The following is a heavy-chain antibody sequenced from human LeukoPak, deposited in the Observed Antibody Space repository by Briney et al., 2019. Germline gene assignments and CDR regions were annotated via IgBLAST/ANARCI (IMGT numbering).Heavy chain of an antibody. CDR3: ARGPYYYGSGSPFDY. J-gene: IGHJ4*02. D-gene: IGHD3-10*01. V-gene: IGHV1-69*04. CDR1: GGTFSSYA. CDR2: IIPILGIA. Sequence: SVKVSYKASGGTFSSYAISWVRQAPGQGLEWMGRIIPILGIANYAQKFQGRVTITADKSTSTAYVELSSLRSEDTAVYYCARGPYYYGSGSPFDYWGQGTLVTVSS.